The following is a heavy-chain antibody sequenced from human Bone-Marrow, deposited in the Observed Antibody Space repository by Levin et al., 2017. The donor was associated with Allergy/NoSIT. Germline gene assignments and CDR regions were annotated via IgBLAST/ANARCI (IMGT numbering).Heavy chain of an antibody. CDR2: IYHSGST. V-gene: IGHV4-4*02. D-gene: IGHD1-1*01. CDR1: GGSISSSNW. CDR3: ARDHKFRSYNWNDQDAFDI. J-gene: IGHJ3*02. Sequence: KASETLSLTCAVSGGSISSSNWWSWVRQPPGKGLEWIGEIYHSGSTNYNPSLKSRVTISVDKSKNQFSLKLSSVTAADTAVYYCARDHKFRSYNWNDQDAFDIWGQGTMVTVSS.